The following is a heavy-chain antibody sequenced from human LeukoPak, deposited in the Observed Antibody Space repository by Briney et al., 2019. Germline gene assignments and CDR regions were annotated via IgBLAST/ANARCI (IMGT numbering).Heavy chain of an antibody. D-gene: IGHD3-3*01. CDR1: GFTFDDYA. V-gene: IGHV3-9*01. J-gene: IGHJ4*02. CDR2: ISWNSGSI. CDR3: AKDTRFLPLYYFDY. Sequence: GRSLRLSCAASGFTFDDYAMHWVRQAPGKGLEWVSGISWNSGSIGYADSVKGRFTISRDNAKNSLYLQMNSLRVEDTALYYCAKDTRFLPLYYFDYWGQGTLVTVSS.